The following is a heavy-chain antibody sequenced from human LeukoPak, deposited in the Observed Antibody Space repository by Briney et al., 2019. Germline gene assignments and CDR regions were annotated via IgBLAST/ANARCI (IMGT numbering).Heavy chain of an antibody. J-gene: IGHJ4*02. CDR1: GFTFSSSA. CDR3: ASGTLGNLDY. CDR2: INSDGSST. V-gene: IGHV3-74*01. D-gene: IGHD3-16*01. Sequence: GGSLRLSCAASGFTFSSSAMSWVRQVPGKGLVWVSRINSDGSSTSYADSVKGRFTISRDNAKNTLYMQMNSLRAEDTAVYYCASGTLGNLDYWGQGTLVTVSS.